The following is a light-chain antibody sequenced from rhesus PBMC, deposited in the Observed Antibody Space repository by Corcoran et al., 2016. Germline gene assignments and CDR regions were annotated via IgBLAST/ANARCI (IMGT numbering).Light chain of an antibody. J-gene: IGKJ4*01. Sequence: DIVMTQTPLSLPITPGEPASISCRSSQSLLHSNGNTSLHWYLQKPGQSPQLLIFGGSNRASGVPDRFSGSGSGTDFTLKISKVEAEDVGVYYCVQAIAFPLTFGGGTKVELK. CDR3: VQAIAFPLT. V-gene: IGKV2-72*02. CDR2: GGS. CDR1: QSLLHSNGNTS.